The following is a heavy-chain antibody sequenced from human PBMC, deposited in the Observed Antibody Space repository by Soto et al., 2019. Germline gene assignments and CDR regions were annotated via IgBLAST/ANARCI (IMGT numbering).Heavy chain of an antibody. V-gene: IGHV4-39*01. CDR2: IYCSGST. CDR1: GGSISSSSYY. D-gene: IGHD3-3*01. J-gene: IGHJ4*02. Sequence: PSETLSLTCTVSGGSISSSSYYWGWIRQPPGKGLEWIGSIYCSGSTYYNPSLKSRVTISVDTSKNQFSLKLSSVTAADTAVYYCATPNDFWSGYYPRHFDYWGQGTLVTVSS. CDR3: ATPNDFWSGYYPRHFDY.